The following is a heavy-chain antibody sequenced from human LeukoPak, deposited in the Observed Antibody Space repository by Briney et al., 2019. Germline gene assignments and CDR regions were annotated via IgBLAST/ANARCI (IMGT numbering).Heavy chain of an antibody. D-gene: IGHD1-1*01. V-gene: IGHV3-30*02. CDR2: IRYDGSNK. CDR3: AKDKDPWKSTSISDFDY. CDR1: GFTFSTYG. J-gene: IGHJ4*02. Sequence: PGGSLRLSCAASGFTFSTYGMHWVRQAPGKGLEWVAFIRYDGSNKYYADSVKGRFTISRDNSKNTLYLQMNSLRAEGTAMYFCAKDKDPWKSTSISDFDYWGQGTLVTVSS.